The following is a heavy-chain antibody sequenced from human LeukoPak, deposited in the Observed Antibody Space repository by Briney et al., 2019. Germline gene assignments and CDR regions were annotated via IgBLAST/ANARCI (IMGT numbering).Heavy chain of an antibody. CDR3: TRHELGDRGARYYYYMDV. Sequence: PGGSLRLSCVASRFSFSTYAMHWVRQASGKGLEWVGRIRSKANSYATAYAASVKGRFTISRDDSKNTAYLQMNSLKTEDTAVYYCTRHELGDRGARYYYYMDVWGKGTTVTVSS. V-gene: IGHV3-73*01. CDR1: RFSFSTYA. CDR2: IRSKANSYAT. D-gene: IGHD1-7*01. J-gene: IGHJ6*03.